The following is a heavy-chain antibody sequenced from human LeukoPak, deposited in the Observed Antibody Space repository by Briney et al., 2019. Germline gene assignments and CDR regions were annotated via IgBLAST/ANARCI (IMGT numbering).Heavy chain of an antibody. J-gene: IGHJ4*02. CDR1: GFTFSRHW. CDR2: TKQDGSEK. CDR3: ARDGDTYYDFWSGYYLADY. V-gene: IGHV3-7*01. D-gene: IGHD3-3*01. Sequence: LGGSLRLSCAASGFTFSRHWMSWVRQAPGKGLEWVANTKQDGSEKYYVDSVKGRFTISRDNAKNSLYLQMNSLRAEDTAVYYCARDGDTYYDFWSGYYLADYWGQGTLVTVSS.